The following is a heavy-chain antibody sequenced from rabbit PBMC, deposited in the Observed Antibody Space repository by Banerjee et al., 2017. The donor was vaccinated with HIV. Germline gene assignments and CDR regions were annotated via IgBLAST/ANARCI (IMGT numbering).Heavy chain of an antibody. D-gene: IGHD1-1*01. Sequence: QELLEESGGDLVKPEGSLTLTCTASGFFSSNKYVMSWVRQAPEKGLEWIACINSSSGNAVYATWTKGRFTISRTSSTAVTLQMTSLTAADTATYFCARAYTSNISYYNLWGPGTLVTVS. CDR3: ARAYTSNISYYNL. CDR1: GFFSSNKYV. CDR2: INSSSGNA. J-gene: IGHJ4*01. V-gene: IGHV1S45*01.